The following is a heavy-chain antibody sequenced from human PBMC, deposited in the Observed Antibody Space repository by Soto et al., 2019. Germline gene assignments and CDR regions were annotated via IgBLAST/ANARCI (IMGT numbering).Heavy chain of an antibody. V-gene: IGHV4-34*01. Sequence: PSETLSLTCAVYGGSFSGYYWSWIRQPPGKGLEWIGEINHSGSTNYNPSLKSRVTISVDTSKNQFSLKLSSATAADTAVYYCARRRSYDFWSGYYTGYYFDYWGQGTLVTVSS. J-gene: IGHJ4*02. D-gene: IGHD3-3*01. CDR3: ARRRSYDFWSGYYTGYYFDY. CDR1: GGSFSGYY. CDR2: INHSGST.